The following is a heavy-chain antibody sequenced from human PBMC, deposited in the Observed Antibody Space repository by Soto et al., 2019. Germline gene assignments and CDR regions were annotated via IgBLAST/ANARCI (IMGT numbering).Heavy chain of an antibody. V-gene: IGHV4-34*01. J-gene: IGHJ5*02. CDR3: ARGRESGYSSSYWFDP. D-gene: IGHD6-6*01. CDR1: GGSFSGYY. CDR2: INHSGST. Sequence: PSETLSLTCAVYGGSFSGYYWSWIRQPPGKGLEWIGEINHSGSTNYNPSLKSRVTISVDTSKNQFSLKLSSVTAADTAVYYCARGRESGYSSSYWFDPWGQGTLVTVSS.